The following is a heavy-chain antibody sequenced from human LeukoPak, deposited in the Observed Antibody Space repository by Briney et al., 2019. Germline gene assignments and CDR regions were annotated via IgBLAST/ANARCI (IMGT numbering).Heavy chain of an antibody. CDR1: GGTFSSYA. CDR2: IIPIFGTA. Sequence: ASVKVSCKASGGTFSSYAISWVRQAPGQGLEWMGRIIPIFGTANYAQKFQGRVTITTDESTSTAYMELSSLRSEDTAVYYCATFGGGQWLAPEKAPHWGQGTLVTVSS. CDR3: ATFGGGQWLAPEKAPH. V-gene: IGHV1-69*05. J-gene: IGHJ4*02. D-gene: IGHD6-19*01.